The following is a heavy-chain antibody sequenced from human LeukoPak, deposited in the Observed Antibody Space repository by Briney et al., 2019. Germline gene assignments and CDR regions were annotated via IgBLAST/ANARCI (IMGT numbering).Heavy chain of an antibody. D-gene: IGHD3-22*01. CDR1: GYTFTSYD. CDR2: INPSGGST. Sequence: ASVKVSCKASGYTFTSYDINWVRQAPGQGLEWMGIINPSGGSTSYAQKFQGRVTMTRDTSTSTVYMELSSLRSEDTAVYYCARDKSYDSSGYYYELYYYYGMDVWGQGTTVTVSS. CDR3: ARDKSYDSSGYYYELYYYYGMDV. J-gene: IGHJ6*02. V-gene: IGHV1-46*01.